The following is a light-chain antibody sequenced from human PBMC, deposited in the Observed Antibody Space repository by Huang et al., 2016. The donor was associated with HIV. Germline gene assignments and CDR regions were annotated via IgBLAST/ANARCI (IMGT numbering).Light chain of an antibody. V-gene: IGKV3-20*01. CDR2: GAS. Sequence: EIVLTQSPGTLSLPPGERATLSCRASQRVSSNYLAWYQQRPGQAPRLLIYGASNRATGIPDRFSGSWSGTDFTLTINRLEPEEFAVYYCQQYGSLLTFGGGTKVEIK. J-gene: IGKJ4*01. CDR3: QQYGSLLT. CDR1: QRVSSNY.